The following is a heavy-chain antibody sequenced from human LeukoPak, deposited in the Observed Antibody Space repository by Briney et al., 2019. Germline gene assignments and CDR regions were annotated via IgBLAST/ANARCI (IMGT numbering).Heavy chain of an antibody. V-gene: IGHV3-23*01. D-gene: IGHD2/OR15-2a*01. Sequence: GGSLRLSCAASGFTFSSYAMTWVRQAPGKGLEWVSAISSSGVSAYYADSVKGRFTISRDNSKDTLYLQMSSLRAEDTAVYYCAKYIFVTGSTASFDYWGQGALVTVSS. CDR1: GFTFSSYA. J-gene: IGHJ4*02. CDR3: AKYIFVTGSTASFDY. CDR2: ISSSGVSA.